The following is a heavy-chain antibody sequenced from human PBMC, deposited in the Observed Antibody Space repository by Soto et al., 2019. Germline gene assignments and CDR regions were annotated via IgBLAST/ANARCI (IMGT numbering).Heavy chain of an antibody. CDR3: ARDVLYSGYGINYYYGMDV. D-gene: IGHD5-12*01. Sequence: PLGGSLRLSCAASGFTVSSNYMSWVRQAPGKGLEWVSVIYSGGSTYYADSVKGRFTISRDNSKNTLYLQMNSLRAEDTAVYYCARDVLYSGYGINYYYGMDVWGQGTTVTVSS. CDR1: GFTVSSNY. V-gene: IGHV3-53*01. CDR2: IYSGGST. J-gene: IGHJ6*02.